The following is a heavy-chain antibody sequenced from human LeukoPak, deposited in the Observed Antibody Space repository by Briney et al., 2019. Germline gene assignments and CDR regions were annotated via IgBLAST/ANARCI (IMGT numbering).Heavy chain of an antibody. CDR2: IKDDGSEK. CDR3: ARDRGPDH. D-gene: IGHD3-10*01. CDR1: GFTFVGYW. Sequence: QTGGSLRLSCAGSGFTFVGYWMSWVRQPPGKGPEWVANIKDDGSEKYYLDSVKGRFTISRDNAKNSLYLQMNSLRAEDTAVYYCARDRGPDHWGQGTLVTVSS. V-gene: IGHV3-7*01. J-gene: IGHJ4*02.